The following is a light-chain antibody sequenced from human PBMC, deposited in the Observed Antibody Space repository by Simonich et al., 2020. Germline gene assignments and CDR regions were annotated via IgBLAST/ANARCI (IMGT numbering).Light chain of an antibody. V-gene: IGLV6-57*03. CDR3: QSYDSSNVV. CDR2: EDN. CDR1: SGSIASKY. Sequence: NFMLTQPHSVSESPGKTVTISCTRSSGSIASKYVHWYQQRPGIAPTTVIYEDNQRPSGVPDLFSGSIDSSSNSASLTISGLKTEDEADYYCQSYDSSNVVFGGGTKLTVL. J-gene: IGLJ2*01.